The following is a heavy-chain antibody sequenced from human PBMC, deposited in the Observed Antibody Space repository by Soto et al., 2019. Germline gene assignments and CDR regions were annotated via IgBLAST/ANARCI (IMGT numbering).Heavy chain of an antibody. CDR2: ISRNGGRT. CDR1: GFTFSSYT. J-gene: IGHJ6*02. CDR3: VINSALAAAYYYYGMAV. D-gene: IGHD6-13*01. Sequence: GSLRLSCSASGFTFSSYTMHWVRQAPGKGLEYVSAISRNGGRTYYTDSVKGRFTLSRDNSKNTLYLQMSSLRAVDTAVYYCVINSALAAAYYYYGMAVWGQGTTVTVSS. V-gene: IGHV3-64D*09.